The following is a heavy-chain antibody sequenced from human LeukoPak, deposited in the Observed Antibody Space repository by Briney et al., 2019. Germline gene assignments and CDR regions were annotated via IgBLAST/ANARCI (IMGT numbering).Heavy chain of an antibody. J-gene: IGHJ5*02. CDR1: GGSISGYY. Sequence: SGTLSLTSAVSGGSISGYYWTGSRRPPGEGRECILDIHTTGSINYNPSPKSRATISIDTSKTPISLNLSSVIAADTAVYYCARRGEYSRPPTGGWANNWCDPWGQGTLVTVSS. D-gene: IGHD2/OR15-2a*01. V-gene: IGHV4-4*09. CDR3: ARRGEYSRPPTGGWANNWCDP. CDR2: IHTTGSI.